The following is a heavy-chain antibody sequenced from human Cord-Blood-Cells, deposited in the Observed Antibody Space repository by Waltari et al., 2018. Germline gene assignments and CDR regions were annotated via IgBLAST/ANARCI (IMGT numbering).Heavy chain of an antibody. CDR1: GGSFTGYY. D-gene: IGHD3-16*02. CDR3: ARVPDYDYVWGSYRYFDY. Sequence: QVQLQQWGAGLLKPSETLSLTCAVYGGSFTGYYRSWIRQPPGKGLEWIGEINHSGSTNYHPSLKSRVTISVDTSKNQFSLKLSSVPAADTAVYYCARVPDYDYVWGSYRYFDYWGQGTLVTVSS. V-gene: IGHV4-34*01. CDR2: INHSGST. J-gene: IGHJ4*02.